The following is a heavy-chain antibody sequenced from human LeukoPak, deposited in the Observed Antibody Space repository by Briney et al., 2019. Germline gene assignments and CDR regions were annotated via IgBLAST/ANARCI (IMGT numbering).Heavy chain of an antibody. Sequence: GGSLRLSCAASGFTFSDYYMSWIRQAPGKGLEWISYISGSGSSMYYADSVRGRFTISRDNTKNSVYLQMNSLRAEDTAVYYCSNGIYSTSYWGQGTLVAVSS. CDR2: ISGSGSSM. D-gene: IGHD4-11*01. CDR1: GFTFSDYY. V-gene: IGHV3-11*04. CDR3: SNGIYSTSY. J-gene: IGHJ4*02.